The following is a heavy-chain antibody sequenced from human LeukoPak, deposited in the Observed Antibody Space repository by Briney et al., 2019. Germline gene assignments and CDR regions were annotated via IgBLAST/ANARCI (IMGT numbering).Heavy chain of an antibody. CDR2: ISAYNGNT. V-gene: IGHV1-18*01. CDR1: GYTSTSYG. D-gene: IGHD2-15*01. CDR3: ARDVTSVVAATLFDY. J-gene: IGHJ4*02. Sequence: ASVKVSCKASGYTSTSYGISWVRQAPGQGLEWMGWISAYNGNTNYAQKFQSRVTMTTDTSTSTAYMELRSLRSDDTAVYYCARDVTSVVAATLFDYWGQGTLVTVSS.